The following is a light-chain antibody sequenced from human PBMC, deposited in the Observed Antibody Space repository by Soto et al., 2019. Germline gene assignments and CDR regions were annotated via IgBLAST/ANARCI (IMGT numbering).Light chain of an antibody. J-gene: IGLJ1*01. CDR1: SSDVGGYDF. CDR2: EVR. V-gene: IGLV2-14*01. CDR3: SSYTSDWGV. Sequence: QSVLTQPASVSGSVGQSITISCTGTSSDVGGYDFVSWYQHHPGKAPKLIIYEVRTRPSGVSDRFSGSKSGNTASLTISGLQAEYEADYYCSSYTSDWGVFGTGTKLTVL.